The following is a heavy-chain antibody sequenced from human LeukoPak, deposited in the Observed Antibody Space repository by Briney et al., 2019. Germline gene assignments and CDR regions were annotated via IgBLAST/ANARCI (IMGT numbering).Heavy chain of an antibody. CDR1: GYTFTSYG. Sequence: EASVKVSCKASGYTFTSYGISWVRQAPGQGLEWMGWISAYNGNTNYAQKLQGRVTMTTDTSTSTAYMELRSLRSDDTAVYYCARDSRIAISAPGDYYYYGMDVWGQGTMVTVSS. CDR3: ARDSRIAISAPGDYYYYGMDV. V-gene: IGHV1-18*01. CDR2: ISAYNGNT. J-gene: IGHJ6*02. D-gene: IGHD3-3*02.